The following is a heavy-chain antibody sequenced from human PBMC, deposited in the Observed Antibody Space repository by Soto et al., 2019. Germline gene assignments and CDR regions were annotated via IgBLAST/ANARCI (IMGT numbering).Heavy chain of an antibody. Sequence: QVQLVQSGAEVKKPGSSVKVSCKASGGTFSSYAISWVRQAPGQGLEWMGGIIPIFGTANYAHKFQGRVTITADESTSIAYMELSSMRSEDTAVYYCERGQLAAGYYYYYYGMDVWGQGTTVTVSS. CDR3: ERGQLAAGYYYYYYGMDV. D-gene: IGHD6-6*01. V-gene: IGHV1-69*01. J-gene: IGHJ6*02. CDR1: GGTFSSYA. CDR2: IIPIFGTA.